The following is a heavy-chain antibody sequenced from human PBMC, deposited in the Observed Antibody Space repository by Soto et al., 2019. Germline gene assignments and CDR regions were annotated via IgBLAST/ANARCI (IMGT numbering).Heavy chain of an antibody. CDR2: IIPMSGRP. V-gene: IGHV1-69*06. CDR1: GGNFNSFS. J-gene: IGHJ5*02. Sequence: QVQLVQSGAEVKTPGSSVKVSCKASGGNFNSFSIDWVRQAPGQGLEWMGGIIPMSGRPNYAQRFQGRVTCSADKSTNTVYMEVNSLTYEETAVYYCTRRGRQSANWFDPWGQGTLVTVSS. CDR3: TRRGRQSANWFDP.